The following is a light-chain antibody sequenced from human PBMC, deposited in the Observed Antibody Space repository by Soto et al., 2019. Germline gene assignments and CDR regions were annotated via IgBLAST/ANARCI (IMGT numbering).Light chain of an antibody. J-gene: IGKJ5*01. CDR2: GAS. CDR1: QSVSNNY. Sequence: EIVLTQSPGTLSLSPGERATLSCRASQSVSNNYLAWYQQKPGQAPRLLIYGASNRATGIPDRFSGSGSGTDLTLTISRLEPEDFAVYYCQQYNNWPITFGQGTRLEN. V-gene: IGKV3-20*01. CDR3: QQYNNWPIT.